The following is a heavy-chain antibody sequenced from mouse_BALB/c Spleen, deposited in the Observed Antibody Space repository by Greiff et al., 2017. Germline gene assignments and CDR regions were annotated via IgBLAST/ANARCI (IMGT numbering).Heavy chain of an antibody. CDR2: INPYNDGT. Sequence: VQLQQSGPELVKPGASVKMSCKASGYTFTSYVMHWVKQKPGQGLEWIGYINPYNDGTKYNEKFKGKATLTSDKSSSTAYMELSSLTSEDSAVYYCARENYDYDRGLDYWGQGTTLTVSS. CDR3: ARENYDYDRGLDY. CDR1: GYTFTSYV. D-gene: IGHD2-4*01. V-gene: IGHV1-14*01. J-gene: IGHJ2*01.